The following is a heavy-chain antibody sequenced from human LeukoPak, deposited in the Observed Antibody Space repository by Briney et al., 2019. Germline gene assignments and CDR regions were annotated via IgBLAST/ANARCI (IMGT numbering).Heavy chain of an antibody. V-gene: IGHV4-34*01. CDR3: ARARIFGVVTPSNYYYYMDV. Sequence: SETLSLTXAVYGGSFSGYYWSWIRQPPGKGLEWIGEINHSGSTNYNPSLKSRVTISVDTSKNQFSLKLSSVTAADTAVYYCARARIFGVVTPSNYYYYMDVWGKGTTVTVSS. CDR1: GGSFSGYY. D-gene: IGHD3-3*01. CDR2: INHSGST. J-gene: IGHJ6*03.